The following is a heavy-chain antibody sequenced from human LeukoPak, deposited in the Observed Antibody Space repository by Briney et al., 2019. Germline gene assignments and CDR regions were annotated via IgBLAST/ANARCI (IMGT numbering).Heavy chain of an antibody. CDR1: GFTFSSYS. CDR2: ISSSSSYI. J-gene: IGHJ4*02. D-gene: IGHD6-19*01. V-gene: IGHV3-21*01. Sequence: GGSLRLSCAASGFTFSSYSMNWVRQAPGKGLEWVSSISSSSSYIYYADSVKGRFTISRDNAKNSLYLQMSSLRAEDTAVYYCARKGSSGSNGFDYWGQGTLVTVSS. CDR3: ARKGSSGSNGFDY.